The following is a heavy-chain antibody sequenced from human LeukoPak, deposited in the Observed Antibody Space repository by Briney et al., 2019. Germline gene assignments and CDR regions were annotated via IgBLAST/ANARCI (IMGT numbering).Heavy chain of an antibody. V-gene: IGHV1-46*01. CDR3: ARDRVVRGVIYGYYYYMDV. CDR1: GYTFTSYY. Sequence: ASVKVSCKASGYTFTSYYMHWVRQAPGQGLEWMGIINPSGGSTSYAQKFQGRVTMTRDTSTSTVYMELSSLRSDDTAVYYCARDRVVRGVIYGYYYYMDVWGKGTTVTVSS. D-gene: IGHD3-10*01. CDR2: INPSGGST. J-gene: IGHJ6*03.